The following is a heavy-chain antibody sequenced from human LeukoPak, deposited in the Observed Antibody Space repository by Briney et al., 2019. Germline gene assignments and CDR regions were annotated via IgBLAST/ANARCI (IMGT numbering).Heavy chain of an antibody. V-gene: IGHV3-23*01. CDR3: AIKPKSHGGSHDAFDI. CDR2: ISGSGGST. J-gene: IGHJ3*02. Sequence: KTGGSLRLSCAASGFTFSSYAMSWVRQAPGKGLEWVSAISGSGGSTYYADSVKGRFTISRDNSKNTLYLQMNSLRAEDTAVYYCAIKPKSHGGSHDAFDIWGQGTMVTVSS. CDR1: GFTFSSYA. D-gene: IGHD2-15*01.